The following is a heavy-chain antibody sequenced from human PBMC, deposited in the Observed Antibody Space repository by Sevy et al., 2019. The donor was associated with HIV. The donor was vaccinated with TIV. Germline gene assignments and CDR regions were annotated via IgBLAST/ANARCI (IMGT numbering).Heavy chain of an antibody. J-gene: IGHJ4*02. D-gene: IGHD6-6*01. Sequence: GGSLRLSCAASGFTFSSYSMNWVRQAPGKGLEWVSSISSSSSYVYYADSVKGRFTISRDNAKNSLYLQMNSLRAEATAVYYCARAYSSSSSRGYYFDYWGQGTLVTVSS. V-gene: IGHV3-21*01. CDR3: ARAYSSSSSRGYYFDY. CDR2: ISSSSSYV. CDR1: GFTFSSYS.